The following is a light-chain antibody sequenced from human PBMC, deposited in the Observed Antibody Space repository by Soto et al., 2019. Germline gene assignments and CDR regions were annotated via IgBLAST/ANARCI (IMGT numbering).Light chain of an antibody. CDR2: SAS. J-gene: IGKJ5*01. CDR1: QNLGTLY. V-gene: IGKV3-20*01. Sequence: EIVLTQSPGTLSLSPGERGTLSCRASQNLGTLYLAWFQQKSGRAPRLLIYSASRRATGIPDRFTGSGSGTDFTLTINRVEPEDFAVYYCQQYTGPPTTFGQGTRLEIK. CDR3: QQYTGPPTT.